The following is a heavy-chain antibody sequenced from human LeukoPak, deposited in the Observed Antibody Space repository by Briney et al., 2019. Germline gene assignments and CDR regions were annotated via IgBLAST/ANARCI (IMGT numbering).Heavy chain of an antibody. CDR1: GFTFSSYA. CDR3: RGYCSGGSCYSGDNYNWFDP. Sequence: GGSLRHFCGACGFTFSSYAMIWLREAPGKALEWVSAISGSGGSTYSADSVKGRFTISRANSKNTLYLQMNSLRAEDTAVYYCRGYCSGGSCYSGDNYNWFDPWGQGTLVTVSS. J-gene: IGHJ5*02. CDR2: ISGSGGST. V-gene: IGHV3-23*01. D-gene: IGHD2-15*01.